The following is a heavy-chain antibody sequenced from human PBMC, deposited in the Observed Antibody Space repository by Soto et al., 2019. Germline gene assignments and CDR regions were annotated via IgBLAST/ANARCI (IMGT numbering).Heavy chain of an antibody. CDR3: VRHRSYSIGV. J-gene: IGHJ6*01. CDR1: GSTFSNDW. Sequence: EVQLVESGGNLLQPGGSLRLSCAVYGSTFSNDWMHWVRQPPGKGLVWVSRINSDGSNTNYADFVKGRFTIARDNAKNTVYLQMNSLRGEYTAVYYCVRHRSYSIGVCGQGTKVTVSS. CDR2: INSDGSNT. V-gene: IGHV3-74*01.